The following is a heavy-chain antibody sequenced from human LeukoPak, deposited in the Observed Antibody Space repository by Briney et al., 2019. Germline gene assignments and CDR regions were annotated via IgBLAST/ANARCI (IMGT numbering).Heavy chain of an antibody. CDR1: GFTSSSYW. J-gene: IGHJ2*01. CDR3: ARKNYYDSSGYYYSSYWYFDL. Sequence: GGSLRLSCAASGFTSSSYWMHWVRQAPGKGLVWVSRINSDGSSTSYADSVKGRFTISRDNAKNTLYLQMNSLRAEDTAVYYCARKNYYDSSGYYYSSYWYFDLWGRGTLVTVSS. V-gene: IGHV3-74*01. CDR2: INSDGSST. D-gene: IGHD3-22*01.